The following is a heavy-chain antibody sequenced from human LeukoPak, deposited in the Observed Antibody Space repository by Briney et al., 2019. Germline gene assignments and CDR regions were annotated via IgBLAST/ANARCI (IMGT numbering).Heavy chain of an antibody. CDR3: ARDNNWFDP. CDR1: GGSISSYY. J-gene: IGHJ5*02. Sequence: SETLSLTCTVSGGSISSYYWSWIRQPPGKGLEWIGYIYYSGSTNYNPSLKSRVSISVDTSKNHFSLNLSSVTAADTAVYYCARDNNWFDPWGQGTLVTVSS. V-gene: IGHV4-59*01. CDR2: IYYSGST.